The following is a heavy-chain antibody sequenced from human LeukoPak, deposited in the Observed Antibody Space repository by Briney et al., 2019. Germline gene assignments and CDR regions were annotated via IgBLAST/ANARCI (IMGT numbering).Heavy chain of an antibody. V-gene: IGHV3-30*04. D-gene: IGHD6-13*01. CDR3: ARAQGYSSSWYVS. CDR2: ISYDGSNK. J-gene: IGHJ5*02. CDR1: GFTFSSYA. Sequence: PGGSLRLSCAASGFTFSSYAMHWVRQAPGKGLEWVAVISYDGSNKYYADSVKGRFTISRDNSKNTLYLQMNSLRAEDTAVYYCARAQGYSSSWYVSWGQGTLVTVSS.